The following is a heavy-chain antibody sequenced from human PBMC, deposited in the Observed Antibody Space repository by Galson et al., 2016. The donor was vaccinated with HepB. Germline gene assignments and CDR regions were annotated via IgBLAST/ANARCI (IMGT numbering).Heavy chain of an antibody. Sequence: SETLSLTCAVSGGPVSSRDWWTWVRQSPGQGLEWIGEIHHDGRTNYRPSLMSRVTISLDRSKNQFSLKLSSVTAADTAIYYCATTRTGFVPCDYWGQGTLVTVSS. V-gene: IGHV4-4*02. CDR1: GGPVSSRDW. J-gene: IGHJ4*02. CDR2: IHHDGRT. CDR3: ATTRTGFVPCDY. D-gene: IGHD1-14*01.